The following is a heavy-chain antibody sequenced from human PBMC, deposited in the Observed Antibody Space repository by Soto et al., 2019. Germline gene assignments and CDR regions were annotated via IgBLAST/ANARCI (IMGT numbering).Heavy chain of an antibody. CDR2: IIPIFGTA. D-gene: IGHD3-10*01. CDR1: GGTFSSYA. V-gene: IGHV1-69*13. J-gene: IGHJ6*02. Sequence: ASVKVSCKASGGTFSSYAISWVRQAPGQGLEWMGGIIPIFGTANYAQKFQGRVTITADESTSTAYMELSSLRPEDTAVYYCARGYYGSGSYSPYYYGMDVWGQGTTVTVSS. CDR3: ARGYYGSGSYSPYYYGMDV.